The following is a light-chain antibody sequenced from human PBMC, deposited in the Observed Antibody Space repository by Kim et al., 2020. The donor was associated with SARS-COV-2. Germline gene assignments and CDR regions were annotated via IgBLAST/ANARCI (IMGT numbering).Light chain of an antibody. CDR3: SSYAGSNNV. J-gene: IGLJ1*01. CDR1: SSDVGGYKY. Sequence: LTQPPSASGSPGQSVTISCTGTSSDVGGYKYVSWYQQHPGKAPKLMIYEVSKRPSGVPDRFSGSKSGNTASLTVSGLQAEDEADYYCSSYAGSNNVFGTGTKVTVL. V-gene: IGLV2-8*01. CDR2: EVS.